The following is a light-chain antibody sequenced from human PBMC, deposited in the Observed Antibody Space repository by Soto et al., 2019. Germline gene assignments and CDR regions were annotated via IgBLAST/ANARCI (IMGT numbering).Light chain of an antibody. Sequence: DIQMTQSPSTLSGSVGDRVTITCRASQTISSWLAWYQQKPGKDPKLLIYKASTLKSGVPSGFSGSGYGTEFTLTISSLQPDDFATYYCQHYNSYSEAFGHGTKVELK. V-gene: IGKV1-5*03. CDR2: KAS. J-gene: IGKJ1*01. CDR1: QTISSW. CDR3: QHYNSYSEA.